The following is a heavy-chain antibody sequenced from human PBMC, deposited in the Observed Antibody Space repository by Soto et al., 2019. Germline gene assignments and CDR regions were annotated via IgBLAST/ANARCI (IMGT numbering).Heavy chain of an antibody. CDR1: GGSFSGYY. D-gene: IGHD3-9*01. CDR2: INHSGST. J-gene: IGHJ4*02. Sequence: QVQLQQWGAGLLKPSETLSLTCAVYGGSFSGYYWSWIRQPPGKGLEWIGEINHSGSTNYNPSLKSRVTISVDTSKNQFSLNLSSVTAADTAVYYCARGRPTGPVVLTGYPNYDYWGQGTLVTVSS. CDR3: ARGRPTGPVVLTGYPNYDY. V-gene: IGHV4-34*01.